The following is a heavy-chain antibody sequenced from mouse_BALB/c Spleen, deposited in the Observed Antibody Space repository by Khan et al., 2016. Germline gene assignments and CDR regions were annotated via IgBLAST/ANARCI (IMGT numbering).Heavy chain of an antibody. D-gene: IGHD2-5*01. Sequence: QVQLQQSGAELARPGASVKMSCKASGYTFTTYTMQWVKQRPGQGLEWIGYINPSSNYSNYNQKFKDKATLTADKSSSTAYMQLSSLTSEDSAVCYGARGDSTNDYWGQGTLVTVSA. CDR3: ARGDSTNDY. J-gene: IGHJ3*01. V-gene: IGHV1-4*01. CDR1: GYTFTTYT. CDR2: INPSSNYS.